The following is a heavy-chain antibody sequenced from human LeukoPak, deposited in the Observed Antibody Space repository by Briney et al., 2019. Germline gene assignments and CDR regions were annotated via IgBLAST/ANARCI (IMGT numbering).Heavy chain of an antibody. CDR1: GGSISSSSYY. J-gene: IGHJ3*02. CDR3: ARQQSSSAFDI. D-gene: IGHD2/OR15-2a*01. CDR2: IYYSGST. Sequence: KASETLSLTCTVSGGSISSSSYYWGWIRQPPGKGLEWIGSIYYSGSTYYNPSLKSRVTISVDTSKNQFSLKLSSVTAADTAVYYCARQQSSSAFDIWGQGTMVTVSS. V-gene: IGHV4-39*01.